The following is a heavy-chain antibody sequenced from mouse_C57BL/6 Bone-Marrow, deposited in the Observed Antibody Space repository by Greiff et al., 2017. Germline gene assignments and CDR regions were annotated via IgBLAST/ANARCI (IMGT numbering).Heavy chain of an antibody. CDR1: GFTFSSYG. CDR2: ISSGGSYT. CDR3: ARHNRNSWFAY. J-gene: IGHJ3*01. Sequence: EVKVVESGGDLVKPGGSLKLSCAASGFTFSSYGMSWVRQTPDKSLEWVATISSGGSYTYYPDSVKGRFTISRDNAKNTLYLQMSSLKSEDTAMYYCARHNRNSWFAYWGQGTLVTVSA. V-gene: IGHV5-6*01.